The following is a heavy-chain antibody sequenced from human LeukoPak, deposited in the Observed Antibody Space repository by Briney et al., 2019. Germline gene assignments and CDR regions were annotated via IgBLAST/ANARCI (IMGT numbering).Heavy chain of an antibody. V-gene: IGHV5-51*01. D-gene: IGHD6-6*01. CDR1: GYRFTNYW. CDR2: IYPGDSDT. Sequence: KFGESLKISCKGSGYRFTNYWIGWVRQMPGKGLEWMGIIYPGDSDTRYSPSFQGRVTVSADKSVSTAYLQWSSLKASDTAIYYCARHSSSFDYWGQGTLVTVSS. CDR3: ARHSSSFDY. J-gene: IGHJ4*02.